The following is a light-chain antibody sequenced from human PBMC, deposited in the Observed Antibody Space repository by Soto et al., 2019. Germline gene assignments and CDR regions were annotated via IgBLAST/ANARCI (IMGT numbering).Light chain of an antibody. CDR2: EVS. CDR3: SSYTSSSLVV. CDR1: SSDVGGYNY. J-gene: IGLJ2*01. Sequence: QSALTQPASVSGYPGQSITISCTGTSSDVGGYNYVSWYQQHPGKAPKLMIYEVSNRPSGVSNRFSGSKSGNTASLTISGLQAEDEADYYCSSYTSSSLVVFGGGTKLTVL. V-gene: IGLV2-14*01.